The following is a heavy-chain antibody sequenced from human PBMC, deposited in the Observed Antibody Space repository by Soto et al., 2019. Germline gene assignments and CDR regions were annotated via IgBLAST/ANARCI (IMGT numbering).Heavy chain of an antibody. Sequence: GASVKVSCKASGYTFTSYAMHWVRQAPGQRLEWMGWINAGNGSTKYSQKFQGRVTITRDTSASTAYMELSSLRSEDTAVYYCARSPWETFDYWGQGTLVTVSP. CDR1: GYTFTSYA. D-gene: IGHD1-26*01. CDR2: INAGNGST. J-gene: IGHJ4*02. V-gene: IGHV1-3*01. CDR3: ARSPWETFDY.